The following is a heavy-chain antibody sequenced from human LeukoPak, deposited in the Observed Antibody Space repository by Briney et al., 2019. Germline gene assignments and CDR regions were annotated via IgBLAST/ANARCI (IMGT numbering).Heavy chain of an antibody. CDR1: GFTFSSYE. CDR2: ISSSGSTI. D-gene: IGHD3-10*02. Sequence: GGSLRLSCAASGFTFSSYEMNWVRQAPGKVLEWVSYISSSGSTIYYADSVKGRFTISRDNAKNSLYLQMNSLRAEDTAVYYCAELGITMIGGVWGKGTTVTVSS. CDR3: AELGITMIGGV. J-gene: IGHJ6*04. V-gene: IGHV3-48*03.